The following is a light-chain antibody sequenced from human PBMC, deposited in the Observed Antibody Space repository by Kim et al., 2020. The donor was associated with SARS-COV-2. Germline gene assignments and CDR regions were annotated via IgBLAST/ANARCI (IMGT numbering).Light chain of an antibody. J-gene: IGKJ3*01. Sequence: PGESATLSCRASHSVSSNYVAWFQQRPGQAPRLLIYGASSRATGIPDRFSGSGSGRDFTLTISRLEPEDFAVYYCQQYGSSVFTFGPGTKVDIK. V-gene: IGKV3-20*01. CDR3: QQYGSSVFT. CDR2: GAS. CDR1: HSVSSNY.